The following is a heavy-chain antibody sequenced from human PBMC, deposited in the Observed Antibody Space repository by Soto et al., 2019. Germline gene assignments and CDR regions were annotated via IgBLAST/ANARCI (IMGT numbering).Heavy chain of an antibody. V-gene: IGHV3-23*01. CDR3: AKEVSLASTVHLGY. J-gene: IGHJ4*02. CDR1: GFTFTIFA. Sequence: EVQLLESGGDLVQPGGSLRLSCAASGFTFTIFAMSWVRQSPGKGLEWVSTISGSGGSTYYADAVKGRFTISRDNSMGTLYLQMKSLRVEDTAIYYCAKEVSLASTVHLGYWGQGTLVTVSS. D-gene: IGHD1-1*01. CDR2: ISGSGGST.